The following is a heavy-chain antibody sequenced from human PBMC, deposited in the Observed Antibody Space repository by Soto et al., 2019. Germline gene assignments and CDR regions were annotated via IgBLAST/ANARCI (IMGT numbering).Heavy chain of an antibody. J-gene: IGHJ2*01. CDR3: ARRVGGPDWYLDL. CDR1: GFTFSDYY. CDR2: VTSGGSTI. D-gene: IGHD1-26*01. V-gene: IGHV3-11*01. Sequence: QVQLVESGGGLVKPGGSLRLSCAASGFTFSDYYMSWIRQAPGKGLEWVSYVTSGGSTIYYADSVKGRFTISRDNAEKSLYLEMNSLRAEDTALYYCARRVGGPDWYLDLWGRGTLVTVSS.